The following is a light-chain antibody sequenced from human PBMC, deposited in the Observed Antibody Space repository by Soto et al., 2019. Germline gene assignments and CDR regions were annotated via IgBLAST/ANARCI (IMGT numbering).Light chain of an antibody. CDR3: QQYLTSPKT. CDR1: QSVSSY. CDR2: AAS. V-gene: IGKV3-20*01. Sequence: EILLTQSPATLSLSPGGRATLSCRASQSVSSYLAWYQQKPAQAPRLLIYAASRRAPGIPERFSGSGSGTDFTLTISRLEPEDFAVYYCQQYLTSPKTFGQGTKVDNK. J-gene: IGKJ1*01.